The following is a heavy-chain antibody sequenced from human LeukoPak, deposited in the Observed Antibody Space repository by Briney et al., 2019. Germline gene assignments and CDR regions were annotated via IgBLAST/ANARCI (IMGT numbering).Heavy chain of an antibody. V-gene: IGHV5-51*01. D-gene: IGHD2-15*01. J-gene: IGHJ4*02. Sequence: GESLKISCKGSGYIFTTYWIGWVRQVPGKGLEWMGIIYPGDSGATYSPSFQGQVTISADTSISTAYLQWNSLKASDTAMYYCARHRKDCSGGSGGTCRTLDYWGQGTPVTVSS. CDR2: IYPGDSGA. CDR1: GYIFTTYW. CDR3: ARHRKDCSGGSGGTCRTLDY.